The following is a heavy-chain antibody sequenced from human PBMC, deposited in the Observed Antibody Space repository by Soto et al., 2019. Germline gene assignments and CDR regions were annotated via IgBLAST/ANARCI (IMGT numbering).Heavy chain of an antibody. J-gene: IGHJ6*02. CDR3: ARGWWEREGYLMDV. Sequence: PSETLSLTCTVSGDSVSSDNVHWGWIRLPPGKGLEWIGVSYYTGTTHYNPSLKSRVTISVDTSKNQFSLKLSSVTAADTAVYYCARGWWEREGYLMDVWGQGTTVTVSS. CDR1: GDSVSSDNVH. CDR2: SYYTGTT. D-gene: IGHD1-26*01. V-gene: IGHV4-39*07.